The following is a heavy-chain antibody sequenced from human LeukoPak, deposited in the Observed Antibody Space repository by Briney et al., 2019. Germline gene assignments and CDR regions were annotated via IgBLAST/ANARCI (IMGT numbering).Heavy chain of an antibody. V-gene: IGHV1-69*01. Sequence: SVKVSCEASGGTFSSYAISWVRQARGQGLEWMGGIIPIFGTANYAQKFQGRVTITADESTSTAYMELSSLRSEDTAVYYCARAFLWFGEFDYWGQGTLVTVSS. CDR1: GGTFSSYA. CDR3: ARAFLWFGEFDY. D-gene: IGHD3-10*01. CDR2: IIPIFGTA. J-gene: IGHJ4*02.